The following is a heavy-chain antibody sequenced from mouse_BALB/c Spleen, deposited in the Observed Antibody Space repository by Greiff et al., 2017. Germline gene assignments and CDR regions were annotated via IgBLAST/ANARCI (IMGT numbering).Heavy chain of an antibody. J-gene: IGHJ3*01. CDR2: IWAGGST. CDR3: ARAFYYGSSYVAY. D-gene: IGHD1-1*01. V-gene: IGHV2-9*02. CDR1: GFSLTSYG. Sequence: VQLVESGPGLVAPSQSLSITCTVSGFSLTSYGVHWVRQPPGKGLEWLGVIWAGGSTNYNSALMSRLSISKDNSKSQVFLKMNSLQTDDTAMYYCARAFYYGSSYVAYWGQGTLVTVSA.